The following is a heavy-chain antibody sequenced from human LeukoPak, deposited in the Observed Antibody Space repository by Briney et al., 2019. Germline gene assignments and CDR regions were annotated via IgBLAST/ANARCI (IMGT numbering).Heavy chain of an antibody. CDR1: GYTFTSYD. D-gene: IGHD3-22*01. J-gene: IGHJ3*02. CDR3: ARGKDYYDSSDTYDAFDI. V-gene: IGHV1-8*01. Sequence: ASVKVSCKASGYTFTSYDINWVRQATGQGLEWMGWMNPNSGNTGYAQKFQGRVTMTRNTSISTAYMELSSLRSEDTAVYYCARGKDYYDSSDTYDAFDIWGQGTMVTVSS. CDR2: MNPNSGNT.